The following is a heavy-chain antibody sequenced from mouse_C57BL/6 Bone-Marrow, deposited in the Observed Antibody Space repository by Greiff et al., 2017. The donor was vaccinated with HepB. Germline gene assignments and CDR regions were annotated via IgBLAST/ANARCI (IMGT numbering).Heavy chain of an antibody. D-gene: IGHD2-4*01. CDR2: ISGGGGNT. V-gene: IGHV5-9*01. CDR1: GFTFSSYT. CDR3: SKSEGDLIDY. Sequence: EVKVVESGGGLVKPGGSLKLSCAASGFTFSSYTMSWVRQTPEKRLEWVATISGGGGNTYYPDSVKGRFTISRDNAKNTLYLQMSSLGSEDTALYYCSKSEGDLIDYWGQGTSVTVSS. J-gene: IGHJ4*01.